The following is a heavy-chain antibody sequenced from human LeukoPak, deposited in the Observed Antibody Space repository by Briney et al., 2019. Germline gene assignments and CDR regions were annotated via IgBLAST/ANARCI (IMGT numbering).Heavy chain of an antibody. CDR3: ARDYDFWSGYPQGLFDI. Sequence: GGSLRLSCAASGFTFSSYSMNWVRQAPGKGLEWVSSISSSSSYIYYADSVKGRFTISRDNSKNTLYLQMNSLRAEDTAVYYCARDYDFWSGYPQGLFDIRGQGTMVTVSS. CDR2: ISSSSSYI. J-gene: IGHJ3*02. V-gene: IGHV3-21*01. D-gene: IGHD3-3*01. CDR1: GFTFSSYS.